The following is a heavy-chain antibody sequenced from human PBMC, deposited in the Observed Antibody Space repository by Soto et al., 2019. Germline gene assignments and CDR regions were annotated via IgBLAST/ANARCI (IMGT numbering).Heavy chain of an antibody. J-gene: IGHJ4*02. CDR3: ADMPVATSSDC. CDR1: GLTFSNAW. D-gene: IGHD5-12*01. Sequence: VQLVESGGGLVKPGESLRLSCAASGLTFSNAWMNWVRQAPGKGLEWIGLIKTNAEGGTTEYAAPVKGRFSISRDDSKDTVSLQMSSLTTEDTAVYFCADMPVATSSDCWCQGTLVTVSS. CDR2: IKTNAEGGTT. V-gene: IGHV3-15*01.